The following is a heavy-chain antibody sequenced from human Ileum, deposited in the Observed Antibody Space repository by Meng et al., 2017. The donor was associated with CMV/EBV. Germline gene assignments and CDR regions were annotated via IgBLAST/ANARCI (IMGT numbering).Heavy chain of an antibody. CDR2: IYPGDSDT. Sequence: GSLKISCKGSGYSFTSYWIGWVRQMPGKGLEWMGIIYPGDSDTRYSPSFQGQVTISADKSISTAYLQWSSLKASDTAMYYCARHNQIAASGADYWGQGTLVTVSS. J-gene: IGHJ4*02. D-gene: IGHD6-13*01. V-gene: IGHV5-51*01. CDR3: ARHNQIAASGADY. CDR1: GYSFTSYW.